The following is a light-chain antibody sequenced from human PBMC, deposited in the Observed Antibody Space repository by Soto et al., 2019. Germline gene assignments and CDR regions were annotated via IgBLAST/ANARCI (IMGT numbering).Light chain of an antibody. Sequence: IHMIHSPSSLSASILYSVTITFLASQSINRWLAWYQQKPGRAPKLLIYDASSLQSGVPSRFSGSGSGTDFTLTISSLQPEDFATYYCQQANSFPLTFGGGTKVDI. CDR1: QSINRW. CDR3: QQANSFPLT. J-gene: IGKJ4*01. V-gene: IGKV1-12*01. CDR2: DAS.